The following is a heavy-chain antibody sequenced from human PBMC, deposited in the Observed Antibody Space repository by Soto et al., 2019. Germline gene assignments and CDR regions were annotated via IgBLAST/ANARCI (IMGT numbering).Heavy chain of an antibody. CDR2: IIPLFRTP. J-gene: IGHJ6*02. D-gene: IGHD4-4*01. V-gene: IGHV1-69*12. CDR3: ARDNDRLQLGGNYYYILDV. Sequence: QVQLVQSGAEMKEPGSSVKVSCKTSGGTFSSSAISWLRQAPGQGLEWMGGIIPLFRTPDYAQKFQGRVTIAADESTSTAYMEQSSLRSEDTAVYYCARDNDRLQLGGNYYYILDVWGQGITITVSS. CDR1: GGTFSSSA.